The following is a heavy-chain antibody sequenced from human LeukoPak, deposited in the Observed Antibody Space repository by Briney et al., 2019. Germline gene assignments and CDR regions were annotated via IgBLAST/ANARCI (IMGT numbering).Heavy chain of an antibody. CDR3: ARGRATTYMFEF. J-gene: IGHJ4*02. D-gene: IGHD4-17*01. V-gene: IGHV3-74*01. CDR1: GFTFSRYW. Sequence: GGSLRLSCAASGFTFSRYWMHWVRQAPGKGLVWVSRINSDGSSPTYADSVKGRFTISRDNAKNTLYLQMHSLGAEDTAVYYCARGRATTYMFEFWGQGTLVTVSS. CDR2: INSDGSSP.